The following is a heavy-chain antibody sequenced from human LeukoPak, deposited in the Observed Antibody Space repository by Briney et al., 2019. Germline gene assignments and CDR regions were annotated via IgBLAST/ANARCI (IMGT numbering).Heavy chain of an antibody. CDR3: AKYPGYYGSGSYYTQYYFDY. CDR2: ISGSGGST. CDR1: GFTFSSYA. D-gene: IGHD3-10*01. Sequence: GGSLRLSCAASGFTFSSYAMSWVRQAPGKGLEWVSAISGSGGSTYYADSVKGRFTISRDNPKNTLYLQMNSLRAEDTAVYYCAKYPGYYGSGSYYTQYYFDYWGQGTLVTVSS. J-gene: IGHJ4*02. V-gene: IGHV3-23*01.